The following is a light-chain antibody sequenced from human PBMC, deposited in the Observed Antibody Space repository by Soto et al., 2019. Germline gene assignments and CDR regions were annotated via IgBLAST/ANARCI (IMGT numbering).Light chain of an antibody. CDR2: AVT. V-gene: IGLV2-11*01. J-gene: IGLJ1*01. CDR1: SSDVGGYNS. Sequence: QSALTQPRSVSGSPGQSVTISCTGTSSDVGGYNSVSWYQQHPGKAPKLMIYAVTKRPSGVPARFSGSKSSNTASLTISGLQAEDEADDYCCSYADTYTYVFGTGTKLTVL. CDR3: CSYADTYTYV.